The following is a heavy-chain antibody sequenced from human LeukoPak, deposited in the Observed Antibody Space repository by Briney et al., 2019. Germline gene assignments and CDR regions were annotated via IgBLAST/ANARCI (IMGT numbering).Heavy chain of an antibody. CDR1: GFTVSSNY. V-gene: IGHV3-53*01. Sequence: GGSLRLSCAASGFTVSSNYMSWVRQAPGKGLEWVSVIYSGGSTYYADSVKGRFTISRDNSKNTLYLQMNSLRAEDTAVYYCARMWELEYSFDYGGQGTLVTVPS. CDR3: ARMWELEYSFDY. D-gene: IGHD1-26*01. CDR2: IYSGGST. J-gene: IGHJ4*02.